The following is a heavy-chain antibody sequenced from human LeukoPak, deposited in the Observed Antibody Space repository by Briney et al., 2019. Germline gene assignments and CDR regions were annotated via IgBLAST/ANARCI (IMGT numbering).Heavy chain of an antibody. CDR2: ISSSSSYI. CDR3: ARVLRASRYTGYAHAFDI. CDR1: GFTFSSYS. J-gene: IGHJ3*02. Sequence: GGSLRLSCAASGFTFSSYSMNWVRQAPGKGLEWVSSISSSSSYIYYADSVKGRFTISRDNAKNSLYLQMNSLRAEDTAVYYCARVLRASRYTGYAHAFDIWGQGTMVTVSS. D-gene: IGHD5-12*01. V-gene: IGHV3-21*01.